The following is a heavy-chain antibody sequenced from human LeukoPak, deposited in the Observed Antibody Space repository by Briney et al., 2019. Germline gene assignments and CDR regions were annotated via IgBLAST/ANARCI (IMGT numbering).Heavy chain of an antibody. V-gene: IGHV3-53*01. CDR1: GFTVSSNY. CDR2: IYSGGST. CDR3: ARSVGRLWLQVGDDHFDP. Sequence: GGSLRLSCAASGFTVSSNYMSWVRQAPGKGLEWVSVIYSGGSTYYADSVKGRFTISRDNSKNMLYLQMNSLRAEDTAVYYCARSVGRLWLQVGDDHFDPWGQGTLVTVSS. D-gene: IGHD5-18*01. J-gene: IGHJ5*02.